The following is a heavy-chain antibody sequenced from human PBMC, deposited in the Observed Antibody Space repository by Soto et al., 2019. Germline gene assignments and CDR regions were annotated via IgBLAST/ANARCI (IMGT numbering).Heavy chain of an antibody. J-gene: IGHJ6*02. CDR3: ARGHHSMDV. CDR1: GFTFSDHY. V-gene: IGHV3-11*06. Sequence: QVQLVESGGGLAKPGGSLRLSCAASGFTFSDHYMTWIRQAPGKGLEWISYINPSSSYTDYADSVKGRFTISRDNAENSLYLQMNSLRAEDTALYYCARGHHSMDVWGQGATVTVSS. D-gene: IGHD5-18*01. CDR2: INPSSSYT.